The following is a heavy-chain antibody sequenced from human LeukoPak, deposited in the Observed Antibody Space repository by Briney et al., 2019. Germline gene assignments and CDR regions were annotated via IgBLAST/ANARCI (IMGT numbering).Heavy chain of an antibody. D-gene: IGHD6-19*01. CDR3: AKVRWDNSGWYYLDY. CDR2: ISSLSGTI. Sequence: GGSLRLSCAASGFTFSSYSMNWVRQAPGEGLEWVSYISSLSGTIYYADSVKGRFTISRDNAKNSVYLQMDSLRAEDTAVYYCAKVRWDNSGWYYLDYWGQGTLVTVSS. CDR1: GFTFSSYS. J-gene: IGHJ4*02. V-gene: IGHV3-48*01.